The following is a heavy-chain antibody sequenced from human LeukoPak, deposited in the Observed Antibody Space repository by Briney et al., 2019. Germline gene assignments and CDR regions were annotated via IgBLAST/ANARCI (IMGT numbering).Heavy chain of an antibody. CDR3: AKDCNGGNCYIDY. Sequence: GGSLRLSCAASGFTFRSYAMNWVRQAPGKGLEWVSGMSGRGVSTYYADSVKGRFTISSGNSKNTLYLQMNSLRAEDTAIYYCAKDCNGGNCYIDYWGQGTLVTVAS. CDR2: MSGRGVST. CDR1: GFTFRSYA. D-gene: IGHD2-15*01. V-gene: IGHV3-23*01. J-gene: IGHJ4*02.